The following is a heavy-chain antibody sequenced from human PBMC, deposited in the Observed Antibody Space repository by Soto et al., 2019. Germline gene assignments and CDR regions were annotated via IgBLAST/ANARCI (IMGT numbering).Heavy chain of an antibody. V-gene: IGHV4-34*01. J-gene: IGHJ5*02. D-gene: IGHD3-10*01. CDR3: ARGGPITIRWLRFDP. CDR1: GGSFSGYY. CDR2: INHSGST. Sequence: QVQLQQWGAGLLKPSETLSLTCAVYGGSFSGYYWSWIRQPPGKGLELIGEINHSGSTNYNPSLKSRVTISVDTSKNQFSLKLSSVTAADTAVYYCARGGPITIRWLRFDPWGQGTLVTVSS.